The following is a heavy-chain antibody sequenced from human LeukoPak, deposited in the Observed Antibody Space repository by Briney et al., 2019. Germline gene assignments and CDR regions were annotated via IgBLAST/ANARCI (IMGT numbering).Heavy chain of an antibody. D-gene: IGHD7-27*01. CDR1: GFNFFTYG. CDR3: ATIGDRRTGELYRIDY. CDR2: IWYDGSNK. V-gene: IGHV3-33*01. Sequence: GRSLRLSCAASGFNFFTYGMHWVRQAPGKGLEWVAVIWYDGSNKYYADSVKGRFTISRDNSKNTLYLQMNSLRAEDAAIYYCATIGDRRTGELYRIDYWGQGTLVTVSS. J-gene: IGHJ4*02.